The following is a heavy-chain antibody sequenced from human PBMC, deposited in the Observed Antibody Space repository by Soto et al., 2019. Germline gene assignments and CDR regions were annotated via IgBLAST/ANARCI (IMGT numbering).Heavy chain of an antibody. Sequence: SETLSLTCTVSGGSVRSESYYWSWFRQPPGKGLEWIGYIHYGGSSDYNPSLKTRVTISVDTSKNQFSLKLSSVTAADTAVYHCARSLNTWGQGTLVTVSS. CDR2: IHYGGSS. J-gene: IGHJ5*02. CDR1: GGSVRSESYY. CDR3: ARSLNT. V-gene: IGHV4-61*01.